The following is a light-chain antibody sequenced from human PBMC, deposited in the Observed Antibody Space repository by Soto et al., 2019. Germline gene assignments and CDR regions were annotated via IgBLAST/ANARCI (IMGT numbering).Light chain of an antibody. CDR2: AAS. J-gene: IGKJ2*01. CDR1: QRITNY. Sequence: DIQMTQSPSSLSASVGDRVTITCRSSQRITNYLNWYQQRPGKAPKLLIYAASILQTGVSSRFSGSGIGADFTLTISSLQPEDFATYYCQQSYSTPYTFGQGTKLEIK. V-gene: IGKV1-39*01. CDR3: QQSYSTPYT.